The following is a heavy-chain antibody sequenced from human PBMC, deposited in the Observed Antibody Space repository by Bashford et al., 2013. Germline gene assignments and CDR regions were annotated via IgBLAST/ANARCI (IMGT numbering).Heavy chain of an antibody. V-gene: IGHV4-39*07. CDR1: GGSISSSSYY. Sequence: SETLSLTCTVSGGSISSSSYYWGWIRQPPGKGLEWIGSIYYSGSTYYNPSLKSRVTISVDTSKNQFSLSLSSVSVADTATYYCARDFGPNSRHRFDPWGQGTLVTVSS. J-gene: IGHJ5*02. CDR3: ARDFGPNSRHRFDP. CDR2: IYYSGST. D-gene: IGHD6-13*01.